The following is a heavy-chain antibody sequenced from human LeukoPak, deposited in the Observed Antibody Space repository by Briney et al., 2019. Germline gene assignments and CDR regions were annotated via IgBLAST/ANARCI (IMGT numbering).Heavy chain of an antibody. J-gene: IGHJ4*03. V-gene: IGHV3-23*01. CDR3: ATEGRVQLGRRGAVDY. CDR2: ISGSGGST. CDR1: GFTFSSYA. Sequence: GGSLRLSCAASGFTFSSYAMSWVRQAPGKGLEWVSAISGSGGSTYYADSVKGRFTISRDNSKNTLYLQMNSLRAEDTAVYNCATEGRVQLGRRGAVDYSGHGALVSVSS. D-gene: IGHD1-1*01.